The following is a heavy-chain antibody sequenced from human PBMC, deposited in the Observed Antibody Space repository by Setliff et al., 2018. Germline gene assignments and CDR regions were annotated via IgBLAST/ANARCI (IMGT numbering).Heavy chain of an antibody. CDR1: GGSISSGSYY. J-gene: IGHJ4*02. D-gene: IGHD1-26*01. Sequence: SETLSLTCTVSGGSISSGSYYWSWIRQPAGKGLEWIGHIYTSGSTNYNPSLKSRVTISVDTFKNQFSLKLSSVTAADTAVYYCASELVGAPRVDYWGQGTLVTVSS. CDR3: ASELVGAPRVDY. CDR2: IYTSGST. V-gene: IGHV4-61*09.